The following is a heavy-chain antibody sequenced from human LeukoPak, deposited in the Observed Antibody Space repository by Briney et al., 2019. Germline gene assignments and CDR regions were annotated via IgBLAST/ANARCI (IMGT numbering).Heavy chain of an antibody. CDR2: FDPEDGET. Sequence: ASVKVSCKVSGYTLTELFMHWVRQAPGKGLEWMGGFDPEDGETIYAQKFQGRVTMTEDTSTDTAYMELSSLRSEDTAVYYCATHLGSSWYELPYFDYWGQGTLVTVSS. CDR1: GYTLTELF. CDR3: ATHLGSSWYELPYFDY. J-gene: IGHJ4*02. V-gene: IGHV1-24*01. D-gene: IGHD6-13*01.